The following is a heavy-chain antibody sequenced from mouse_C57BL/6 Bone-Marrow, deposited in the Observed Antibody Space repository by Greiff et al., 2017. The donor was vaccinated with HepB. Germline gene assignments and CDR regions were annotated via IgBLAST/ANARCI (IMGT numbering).Heavy chain of an antibody. Sequence: QVQLQQSGAELVRPGTSVKVSCKASGYAFTNYLIEWVKQRPGQGLEWIGVINPGSGGTNYNEKFKGKATLTADKSSSTAYMQLSSLTSEDSAVYICARLGGYGRAWFAYWGQGTLVTVSA. V-gene: IGHV1-54*01. CDR1: GYAFTNYL. D-gene: IGHD1-1*01. CDR3: ARLGGYGRAWFAY. CDR2: INPGSGGT. J-gene: IGHJ3*01.